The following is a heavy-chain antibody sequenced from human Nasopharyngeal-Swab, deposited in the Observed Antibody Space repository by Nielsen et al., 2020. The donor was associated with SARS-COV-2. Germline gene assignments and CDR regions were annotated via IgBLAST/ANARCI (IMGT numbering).Heavy chain of an antibody. D-gene: IGHD6-19*01. V-gene: IGHV3-53*01. Sequence: GESLKISCAASGFTVSSKYMSWVRRAPGEGLEWVSVIYSGGSTYYADSVKGRFTISRDNSKNTLCLQMNSLRAEDTAVYYCARGQQWLVAGVGAFDIWGQGTMVTVSS. CDR3: ARGQQWLVAGVGAFDI. J-gene: IGHJ3*02. CDR1: GFTVSSKY. CDR2: IYSGGST.